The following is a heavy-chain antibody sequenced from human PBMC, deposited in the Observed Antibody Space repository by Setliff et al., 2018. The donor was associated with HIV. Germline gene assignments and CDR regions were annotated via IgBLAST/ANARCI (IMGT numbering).Heavy chain of an antibody. J-gene: IGHJ4*02. CDR2: MSPKSGNT. Sequence: ASVKVSCKASGYTFTNYDINWVRQATGQGLEWMGWMSPKSGNTGYAQRFQGRVTMTRNTSISTVYMELSSLRSEDTAVYYCARSRPQISIFGLVQDYWGQGTLVTLL. V-gene: IGHV1-8*02. CDR1: GYTFTNYD. D-gene: IGHD3-3*01. CDR3: ARSRPQISIFGLVQDY.